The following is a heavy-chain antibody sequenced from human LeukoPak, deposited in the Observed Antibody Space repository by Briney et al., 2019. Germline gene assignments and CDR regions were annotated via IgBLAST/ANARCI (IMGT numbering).Heavy chain of an antibody. Sequence: PGGSLRLSCAASGFTFSTYGMHWVRQAPGKGLEWVAMISYDASDKYYADSVKGRFTISRDNSKNTLYLQMNSLRAEDTAVFYCAKAYDSSGYNYKPYYGLDVWGQGTMVTVSS. CDR3: AKAYDSSGYNYKPYYGLDV. D-gene: IGHD3-22*01. CDR1: GFTFSTYG. V-gene: IGHV3-30*18. CDR2: ISYDASDK. J-gene: IGHJ6*02.